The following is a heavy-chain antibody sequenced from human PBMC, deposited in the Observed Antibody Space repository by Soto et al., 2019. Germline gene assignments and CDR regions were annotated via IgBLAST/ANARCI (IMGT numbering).Heavy chain of an antibody. CDR3: ARRWIGYCSSTSCYWDWFDP. CDR1: GYTFTSYG. CDR2: ISAYNGNT. V-gene: IGHV1-18*04. D-gene: IGHD2-2*01. J-gene: IGHJ5*02. Sequence: SVKVSCKASGYTFTSYGISWVRQAPGQGLEWMGWISAYNGNTNYAQKLQGRVTMTTDTSTSTAYMELRSLRSDDTAVYYCARRWIGYCSSTSCYWDWFDPWGQGTLVTVSS.